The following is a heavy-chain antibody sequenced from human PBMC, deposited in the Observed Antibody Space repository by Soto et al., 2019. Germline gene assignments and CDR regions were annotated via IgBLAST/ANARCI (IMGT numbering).Heavy chain of an antibody. Sequence: GGSLRLSCTGSGFTFGDYGMSWSRQAPGKGLEWVGFIRKKAHGGTTEYAASVKGRFTISRDDSKSIAYLQMNSLETEDTAVYYCSREWYSSAWSIDYWGQGTLVNVSS. D-gene: IGHD6-19*01. J-gene: IGHJ4*02. CDR3: SREWYSSAWSIDY. CDR1: GFTFGDYG. V-gene: IGHV3-49*03. CDR2: IRKKAHGGTT.